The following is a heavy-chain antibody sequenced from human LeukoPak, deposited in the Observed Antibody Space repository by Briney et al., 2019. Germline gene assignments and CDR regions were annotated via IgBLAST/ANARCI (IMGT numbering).Heavy chain of an antibody. CDR1: GLIVSGDY. D-gene: IGHD6-25*01. V-gene: IGHV3-66*01. CDR2: IFSGGTT. J-gene: IGHJ4*02. CDR3: ARASSDGIIAAATSFDC. Sequence: GGSLRLSCAASGLIVSGDYVSWVRQAPGKGLEWVSIIFSGGTTYYADSVKGRFTISRDNSKNTWYLQMNSLRAEDTAVYYCARASSDGIIAAATSFDCWGQGTLVIVSS.